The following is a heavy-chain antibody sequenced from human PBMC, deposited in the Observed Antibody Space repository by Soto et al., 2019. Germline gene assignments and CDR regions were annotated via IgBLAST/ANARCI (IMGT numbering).Heavy chain of an antibody. V-gene: IGHV3-23*01. CDR3: AKDLRPHYYDILTGYLAFYHYYGMDV. Sequence: GGSLRLSFASSGFTFSSYAMSLVRQAPGKGLEWVSAISGCGGSTYYADSEKGRFTISRDNSKNTLYLQMNSLRAEDTAVYYCAKDLRPHYYDILTGYLAFYHYYGMDVWGQGTTVTV. J-gene: IGHJ6*02. CDR2: ISGCGGST. CDR1: GFTFSSYA. D-gene: IGHD3-9*01.